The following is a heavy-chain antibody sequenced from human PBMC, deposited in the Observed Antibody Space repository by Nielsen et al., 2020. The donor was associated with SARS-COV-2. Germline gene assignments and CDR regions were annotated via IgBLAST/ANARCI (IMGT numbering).Heavy chain of an antibody. J-gene: IGHJ6*02. V-gene: IGHV4-39*07. Sequence: SETLSLTCTVSDGSISSSSYYWGWIRQPPGKGLEWIGSIYYSGSTYYNPSLKSRVTISVDTSKNQFSLKLSSVTAADTAVYYCARAIVLMVYAIRGSYYYGMDVWGQGTTVTVSS. CDR1: DGSISSSSYY. D-gene: IGHD2-8*01. CDR2: IYYSGST. CDR3: ARAIVLMVYAIRGSYYYGMDV.